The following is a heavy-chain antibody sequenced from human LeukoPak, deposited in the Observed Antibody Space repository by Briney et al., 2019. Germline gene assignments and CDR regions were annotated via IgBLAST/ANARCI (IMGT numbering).Heavy chain of an antibody. D-gene: IGHD3-16*02. J-gene: IGHJ5*02. CDR2: SYYSGNT. CDR1: GGAISSGDYY. V-gene: IGHV4-30-4*01. CDR3: ATAPYEYIWGTYRTNWFDP. Sequence: PSETLSLTCTVSGGAISSGDYYWSWIRQPPGKGLEWIGYSYYSGNTYYNPSLKSRVTISMDTSKNQFSLKLNSMTAADMAVYYCATAPYEYIWGTYRTNWFDPWGQGTLVTVSS.